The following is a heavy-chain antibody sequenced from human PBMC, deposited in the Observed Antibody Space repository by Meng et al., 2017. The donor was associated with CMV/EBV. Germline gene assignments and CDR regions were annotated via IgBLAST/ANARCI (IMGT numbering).Heavy chain of an antibody. J-gene: IGHJ4*02. CDR1: GYTFTGYD. D-gene: IGHD5-18*01. Sequence: ASVKVSCKASGYTFTGYDINWVRQATGQGLEWMGWMNPNSGNTGYAQKFQGRVTITRNSSISTAYMELSRLRSDDTAVYYCARGWIQLWLMGYWGQGTLVTVSS. V-gene: IGHV1-8*03. CDR3: ARGWIQLWLMGY. CDR2: MNPNSGNT.